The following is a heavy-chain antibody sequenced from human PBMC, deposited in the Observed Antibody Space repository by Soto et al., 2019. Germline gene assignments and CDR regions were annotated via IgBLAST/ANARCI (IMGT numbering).Heavy chain of an antibody. D-gene: IGHD3-22*01. Sequence: ASVKVSSKASGYTFTSYYMHSLRQAPGQGLEWMGIINPSGGSTSYAQKFQGRVTMTRDTSTSTVYMELSSLRSEDTAVYYCARDWDYDSSGYPGPHAFEIWGQGTMVT. J-gene: IGHJ3*02. CDR2: INPSGGST. V-gene: IGHV1-46*01. CDR3: ARDWDYDSSGYPGPHAFEI. CDR1: GYTFTSYY.